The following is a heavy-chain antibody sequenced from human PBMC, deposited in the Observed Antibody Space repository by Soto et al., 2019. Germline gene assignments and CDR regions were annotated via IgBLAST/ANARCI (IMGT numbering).Heavy chain of an antibody. J-gene: IGHJ6*03. CDR1: GFRFSGHS. CDR3: ARDPRYCSGGNCYSHFYYYYMDV. D-gene: IGHD2-15*01. Sequence: EEHLVESGGGLIQPGGSLRLSCAASGFRFSGHSMKWVRQAPGEGLEWLSYISSSSSNIYYADSVKGRFTISRDNAKNSLFLQLNSLRAEDTAVYFCARDPRYCSGGNCYSHFYYYYMDVWGKGTTVTVSS. CDR2: ISSSSSNI. V-gene: IGHV3-48*01.